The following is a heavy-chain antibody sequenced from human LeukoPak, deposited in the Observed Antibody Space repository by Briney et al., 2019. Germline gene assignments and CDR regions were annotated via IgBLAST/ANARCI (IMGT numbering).Heavy chain of an antibody. V-gene: IGHV1-2*02. CDR1: GYTFTGYY. CDR2: INPNSGGT. CDR3: ASGDSSSWYDY. Sequence: ASVKVSCKASGYTFTGYYMHWVRQAPGQGLEWMGWINPNSGGTNYAQKFQGRVTITADKSTGTAYMELSSLRSEDTAVYYCASGDSSSWYDYWGQGTLVTVSS. D-gene: IGHD6-13*01. J-gene: IGHJ4*02.